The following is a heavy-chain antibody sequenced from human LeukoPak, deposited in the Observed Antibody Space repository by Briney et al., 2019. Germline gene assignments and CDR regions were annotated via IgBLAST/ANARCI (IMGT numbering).Heavy chain of an antibody. V-gene: IGHV4-39*07. Sequence: SETLSLTCTVSGGSISSSSYYWGWIRQPPGKGLEWIGSIYYSGSTNYNPSLKSRVTISVDTSKNQFSLKLSSVTAADTAVYYCARVPDYGDYGAFDIWGQGTMVTVSS. J-gene: IGHJ3*02. CDR3: ARVPDYGDYGAFDI. D-gene: IGHD4-17*01. CDR1: GGSISSSSYY. CDR2: IYYSGST.